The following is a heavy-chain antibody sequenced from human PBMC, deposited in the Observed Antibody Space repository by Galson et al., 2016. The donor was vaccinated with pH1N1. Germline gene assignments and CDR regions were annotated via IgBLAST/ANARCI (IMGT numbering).Heavy chain of an antibody. CDR3: AKSSGWFWGYFDY. V-gene: IGHV3-9*01. J-gene: IGHJ4*02. Sequence: SLRLSCAASGFTFDDYAMYWVRHAPGKGLEWVSGISWNSGSIGYADSVKGRFTISRDNAKNSLYLQMNSLRAEDTALYYCAKSSGWFWGYFDYWGQGTLVAVSS. CDR1: GFTFDDYA. D-gene: IGHD6-19*01. CDR2: ISWNSGSI.